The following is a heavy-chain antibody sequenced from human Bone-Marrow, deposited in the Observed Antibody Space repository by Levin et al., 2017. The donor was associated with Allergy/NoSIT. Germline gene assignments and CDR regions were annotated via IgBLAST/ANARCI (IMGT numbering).Heavy chain of an antibody. Sequence: GGSLRLSCEASGFSFSDYAMYWVRRAPGKGLEWVAAMSSHEKTQWYADSVKGRFTISRDNSKSTLYLQMDSLRLEDTAVYHCVKASISHKIVVVISPILYFDSWGQGTLVTVSS. J-gene: IGHJ4*02. CDR1: GFSFSDYA. CDR3: VKASISHKIVVVISPILYFDS. CDR2: MSSHEKTQ. V-gene: IGHV3-30*18. D-gene: IGHD3-22*01.